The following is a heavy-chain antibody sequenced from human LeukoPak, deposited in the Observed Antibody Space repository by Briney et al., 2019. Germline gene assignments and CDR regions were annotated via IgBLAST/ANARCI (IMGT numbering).Heavy chain of an antibody. Sequence: GESLKISCAASGFTVSSNYMSWVRQAPGKGLEWVSVIYSGGSTYYADSVKGRFTISRDNSKNTLYLQMNSLRAEDTAVYYCARDSRRILPSDWGQGTLVTVSS. J-gene: IGHJ4*02. CDR1: GFTVSSNY. CDR2: IYSGGST. V-gene: IGHV3-66*01. D-gene: IGHD2-15*01. CDR3: ARDSRRILPSD.